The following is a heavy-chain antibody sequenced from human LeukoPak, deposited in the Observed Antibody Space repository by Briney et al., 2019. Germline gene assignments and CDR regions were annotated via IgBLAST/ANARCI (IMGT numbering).Heavy chain of an antibody. CDR1: GYSFTSYW. Sequence: PGESLKISCKGSGYSFTSYWIGWVRQMPGKGLEWMGIIYPGDSDTRYSPSFQGQVTISADKSMTTAYLQWSSLKASDTAMYFCARWVTADRGKKDAFDIWGQGTMVTVSS. J-gene: IGHJ3*02. V-gene: IGHV5-51*01. CDR2: IYPGDSDT. D-gene: IGHD2-21*02. CDR3: ARWVTADRGKKDAFDI.